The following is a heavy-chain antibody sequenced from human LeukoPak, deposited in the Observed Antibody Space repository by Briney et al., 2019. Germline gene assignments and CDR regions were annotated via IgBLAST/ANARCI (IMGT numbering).Heavy chain of an antibody. CDR1: GFTVSSNY. V-gene: IGHV3-53*04. D-gene: IGHD2-21*02. CDR2: IYSGSST. Sequence: GGSLRLSCAASGFTVSSNYMSWVRQAPGKGLEWVSVIYSGSSTYYADSVKGRFTISRHNSKNTLYLQMNSLRAEDTAVYYCACGDCYSNHESPFDYWGQGTLVTVSS. J-gene: IGHJ4*02. CDR3: ACGDCYSNHESPFDY.